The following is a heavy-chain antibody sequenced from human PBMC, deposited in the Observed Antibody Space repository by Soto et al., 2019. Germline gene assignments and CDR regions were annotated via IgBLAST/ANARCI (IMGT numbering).Heavy chain of an antibody. D-gene: IGHD4-17*01. CDR3: ARDLETTLDY. CDR2: ISYDGSNK. CDR1: GFTFSSYA. J-gene: IGHJ4*02. V-gene: IGHV3-30-3*01. Sequence: QVQLVESGGGVVQPGRSLRLSCAASGFTFSSYAMHWVRQAPGKGLEWVAVISYDGSNKYYADSVKGRFTISRDNSKNTLYLQMNSLRAEDTAVYYCARDLETTLDYWGQGTLVTVSS.